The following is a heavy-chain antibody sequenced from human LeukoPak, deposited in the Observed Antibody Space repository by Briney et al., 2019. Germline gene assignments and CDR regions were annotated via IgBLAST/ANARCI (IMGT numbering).Heavy chain of an antibody. Sequence: GGSLRLSCVASGFTFRTYAMSWVRHAPGKGLEWVSGISDSGGTTYYVDSVKGRFTISRDNSKNTLYLQINNLRAEDMVLYFCAKSSDGSTSFDQWGQGTLVTVSS. D-gene: IGHD2-2*01. CDR2: ISDSGGTT. CDR3: AKSSDGSTSFDQ. J-gene: IGHJ4*02. V-gene: IGHV3-23*01. CDR1: GFTFRTYA.